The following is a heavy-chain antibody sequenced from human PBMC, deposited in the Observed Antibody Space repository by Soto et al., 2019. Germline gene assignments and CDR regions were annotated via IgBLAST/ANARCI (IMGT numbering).Heavy chain of an antibody. CDR3: ARDSYSSSPPWDYFGMDV. V-gene: IGHV3-30-3*01. J-gene: IGHJ6*02. CDR1: GFTFSSYA. D-gene: IGHD6-13*01. CDR2: ISYDGSNK. Sequence: GGSLRLSCAASGFTFSSYAMHWVRQAPGKGLEWVAVISYDGSNKYYADSVKGRFTISRDNSKNTLYLQMNSLRAEDTAVYYCARDSYSSSPPWDYFGMDVWGQGTTVTVSS.